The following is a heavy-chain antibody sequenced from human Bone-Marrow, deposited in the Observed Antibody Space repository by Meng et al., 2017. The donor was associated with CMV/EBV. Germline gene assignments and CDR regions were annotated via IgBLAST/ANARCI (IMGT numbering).Heavy chain of an antibody. CDR2: IYYSGST. V-gene: IGHV4-39*01. Sequence: SETLSLTCTVPGGSISSSSYYWGWIRQPPGKGLEWIGSIYYSGSTYYNPSLKSRVTISVDTSKNQFSLKLSSVTAADTAVYYCARHTRYCSSTSCYQMFNWFDPWGQGTLVTVAS. D-gene: IGHD2-2*01. J-gene: IGHJ5*02. CDR3: ARHTRYCSSTSCYQMFNWFDP. CDR1: GGSISSSSYY.